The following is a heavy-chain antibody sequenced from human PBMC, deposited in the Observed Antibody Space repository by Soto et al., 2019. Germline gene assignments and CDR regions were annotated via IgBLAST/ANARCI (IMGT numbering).Heavy chain of an antibody. CDR3: ARYNWNGYYYYGMDV. CDR2: ISYSGNT. CDR1: RGSIRSNNYY. Sequence: SETLSLTCTVSRGSIRSNNYYWGWIRQPPGKGLEWIGSISYSGNTYYNPSLKSRVTISADTSNNYFSLKLSSVTAADTAVFYCARYNWNGYYYYGMDVWGQGAPVTVSS. V-gene: IGHV4-39*02. D-gene: IGHD1-1*01. J-gene: IGHJ6*02.